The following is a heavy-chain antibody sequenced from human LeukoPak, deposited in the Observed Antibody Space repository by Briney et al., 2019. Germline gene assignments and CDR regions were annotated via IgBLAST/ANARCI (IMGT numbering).Heavy chain of an antibody. Sequence: GGSLRLSCAASGFTFDDYDMHWVRQAPGKGLEWVSGISWNSGSIGYADSVKGRFTISRDNAKNSLYLQMNSLRAEDTALYYRAKDIYGSGSYPEPNWFDPWGQGNLVTVSS. V-gene: IGHV3-9*01. CDR1: GFTFDDYD. CDR2: ISWNSGSI. D-gene: IGHD3-10*01. CDR3: AKDIYGSGSYPEPNWFDP. J-gene: IGHJ5*02.